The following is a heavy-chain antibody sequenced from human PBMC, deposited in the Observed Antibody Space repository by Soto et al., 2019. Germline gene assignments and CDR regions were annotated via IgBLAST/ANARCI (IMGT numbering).Heavy chain of an antibody. D-gene: IGHD4-4*01. CDR3: ARDKVLGRPRNSIFDY. Sequence: PGGSLRLSCAASGFTFRSYGMHWVRQAPGKGLEWVTFIWYDGSNEYYVDSVKGRFTISRDNSKNTLFLQMNSLRAEDTAVYYCARDKVLGRPRNSIFDYWGQGVLVTVSS. J-gene: IGHJ4*02. V-gene: IGHV3-33*01. CDR2: IWYDGSNE. CDR1: GFTFRSYG.